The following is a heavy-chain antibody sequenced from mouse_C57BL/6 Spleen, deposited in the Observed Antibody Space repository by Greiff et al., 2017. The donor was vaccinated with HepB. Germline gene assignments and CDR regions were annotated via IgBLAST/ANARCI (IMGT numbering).Heavy chain of an antibody. CDR3: ARAPTGTFDY. V-gene: IGHV5-4*01. CDR2: ISDGGSYT. J-gene: IGHJ2*01. Sequence: EVHLVESGGGLVKPGGSLKLSCAASGFTFSSYAMSWVRQTPEKRLEWVATISDGGSYTYYPDNVKGRFTISRDNAKNNLYLQMSHLKSEDTAMYYCARAPTGTFDYWGQGTTLTVAS. D-gene: IGHD4-1*02. CDR1: GFTFSSYA.